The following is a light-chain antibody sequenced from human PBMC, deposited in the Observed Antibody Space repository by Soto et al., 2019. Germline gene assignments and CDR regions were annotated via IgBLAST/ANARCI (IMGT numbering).Light chain of an antibody. V-gene: IGKV2-28*01. Sequence: DIVMIQSPLSLPVTPGEPASISCRSSQSLLHSNGYNYLDWYLQKPGQSPQLLIYLGSNRDAGVPDRFSGSGSGTDFTLKISRVEAEDVGVYYCMQALQTPWTFGQWTKVEIK. J-gene: IGKJ1*01. CDR1: QSLLHSNGYNY. CDR3: MQALQTPWT. CDR2: LGS.